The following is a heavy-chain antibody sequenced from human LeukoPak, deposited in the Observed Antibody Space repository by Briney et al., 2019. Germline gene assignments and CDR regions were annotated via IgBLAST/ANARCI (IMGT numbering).Heavy chain of an antibody. CDR1: GYTFTGYY. D-gene: IGHD5-24*01. V-gene: IGHV1-2*02. J-gene: IGHJ4*02. CDR2: INPNSGGT. CDR3: ARAMATNDDH. Sequence: ASVKVSCKASGYTFTGYYMHWVRQAPGQGLEWMGWINPNSGGTNYAQKFQGRVTMTRDTSISTAYMELSRLRSDDKSVYYCARAMATNDDHWGQGTLVTVSS.